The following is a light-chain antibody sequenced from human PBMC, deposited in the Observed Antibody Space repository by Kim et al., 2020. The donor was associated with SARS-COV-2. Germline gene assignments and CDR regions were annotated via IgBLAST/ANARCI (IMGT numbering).Light chain of an antibody. Sequence: DVQMTQSPSSLSASVGDRVTITCRASQDITSYLTWYQQKPGKVPKLLISAASTLQSGVPSRFSGSGSGTDFTLTISSLQPEDIATYYCQQYDNTPFTFGQGTKVDIK. V-gene: IGKV1-27*01. CDR1: QDITSY. CDR2: AAS. CDR3: QQYDNTPFT. J-gene: IGKJ1*01.